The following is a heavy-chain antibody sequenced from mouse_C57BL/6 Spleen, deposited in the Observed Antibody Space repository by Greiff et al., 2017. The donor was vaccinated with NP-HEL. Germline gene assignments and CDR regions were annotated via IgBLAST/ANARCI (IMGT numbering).Heavy chain of an antibody. CDR1: GYTFTSYW. CDR3: ARGTGDWFAD. Sequence: QVQLQQPGAELVRPGSSVKLSCKASGYTFTSYWMHWVKQRPIQGLEWIGNIDPSDSETHYNQKFKDKATLTVDNSSSTSYMQLSSLTSEDSAVYYCARGTGDWFADGGKGTLVTVAA. D-gene: IGHD4-1*01. CDR2: IDPSDSET. J-gene: IGHJ3*01. V-gene: IGHV1-52*01.